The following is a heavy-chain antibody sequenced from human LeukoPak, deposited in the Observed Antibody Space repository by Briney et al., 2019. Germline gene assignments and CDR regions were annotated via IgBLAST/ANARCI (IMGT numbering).Heavy chain of an antibody. CDR3: ARVGWPLWGSYFDY. CDR2: IYTSGST. Sequence: SQTLSLTCTVSGGSISSGSYYWSWIRQPAGKGLEWIGRIYTSGSTNYNPSLKSRVTISVDTSKNQFSLKLSSVTAADTAVYYCARVGWPLWGSYFDYWGQGTLVTVSS. J-gene: IGHJ4*02. V-gene: IGHV4-61*02. CDR1: GGSISSGSYY. D-gene: IGHD5-18*01.